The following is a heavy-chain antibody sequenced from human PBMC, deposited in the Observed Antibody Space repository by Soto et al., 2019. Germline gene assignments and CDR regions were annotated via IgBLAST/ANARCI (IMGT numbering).Heavy chain of an antibody. Sequence: QVQLVQSGAEVKKPGASVKVSCKASGYTFTSYDINWVRQATGQGLEWMGWMNPNSGKTGYAQKFQGRVTMTRNTSISTAYMGLSSLGSEDTAVYYCARALLGYCTNGLCRSWRFDPWGQGTLVTVSS. CDR3: ARALLGYCTNGLCRSWRFDP. J-gene: IGHJ5*02. CDR1: GYTFTSYD. CDR2: MNPNSGKT. D-gene: IGHD2-8*01. V-gene: IGHV1-8*01.